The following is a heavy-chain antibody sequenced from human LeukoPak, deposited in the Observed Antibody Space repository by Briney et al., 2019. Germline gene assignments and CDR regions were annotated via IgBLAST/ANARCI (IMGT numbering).Heavy chain of an antibody. Sequence: SETLSLTCTVSGGSISSSSYYWGWIRQPPGKGLEWIGSIYYSGSTYYNPSLKSRVTISVDTSKNQFSLKLSSVTAADTAVYYCARPWGSGPTPFDYWGQGTLVTVSS. V-gene: IGHV4-39*01. CDR3: ARPWGSGPTPFDY. J-gene: IGHJ4*02. D-gene: IGHD3-10*01. CDR1: GGSISSSSYY. CDR2: IYYSGST.